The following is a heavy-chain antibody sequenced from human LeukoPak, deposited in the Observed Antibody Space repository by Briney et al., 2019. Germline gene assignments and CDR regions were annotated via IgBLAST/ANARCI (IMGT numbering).Heavy chain of an antibody. D-gene: IGHD5-18*01. CDR1: GFTFSNCA. J-gene: IGHJ4*02. CDR3: AKDLRWGYSYGFDH. V-gene: IGHV3-23*01. Sequence: GGSLRLSCAASGFTFSNCAMSWVRQAPEKGLEWVSGISGSGSSTYYADSVKGRFTISRDNSKNTLYLQMNSLRAEDTAVYYCAKDLRWGYSYGFDHWGQGTLVTVSS. CDR2: ISGSGSST.